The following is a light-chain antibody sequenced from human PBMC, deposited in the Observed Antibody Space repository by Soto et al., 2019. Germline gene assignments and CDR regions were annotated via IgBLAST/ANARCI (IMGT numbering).Light chain of an antibody. Sequence: DIVMTQSPDSLAVSLGERATINCKSSQRGLYSSNNKNYLAWYQQKPGQPPKLLIYWASTRESGVPDRFSGSGSGTAFTLTISSMQAEDVAVYYCQQYYSTPPTFGQGTKVEIK. CDR3: QQYYSTPPT. CDR1: QRGLYSSNNKNY. V-gene: IGKV4-1*01. J-gene: IGKJ1*01. CDR2: WAS.